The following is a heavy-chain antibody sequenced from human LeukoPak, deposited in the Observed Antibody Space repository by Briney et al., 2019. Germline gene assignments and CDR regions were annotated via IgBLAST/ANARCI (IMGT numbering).Heavy chain of an antibody. CDR1: GFTFSSSA. D-gene: IGHD2-15*01. Sequence: GGSLRLSCAASGFTFSSSAMSWVRQAPGKELEWVSAISNNGGYTYYADSVQGRFTISRDNSKSTLCLQMNSLRAEDTAVYYCAKQLGYCSDGSCYFPYWGQGTLATVSS. J-gene: IGHJ4*02. V-gene: IGHV3-23*01. CDR3: AKQLGYCSDGSCYFPY. CDR2: ISNNGGYT.